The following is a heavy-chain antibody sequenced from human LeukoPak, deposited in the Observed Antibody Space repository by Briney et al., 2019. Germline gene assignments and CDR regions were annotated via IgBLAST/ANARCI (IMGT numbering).Heavy chain of an antibody. Sequence: ASVKVSCKASGYTFTGYYMHWVRQAPGQGLEWMGWVNPNSGDTNYAQKFQGRVTMTRDTSISTAYMELSRLRSDDTAVYNCATVGIVDTAMITYFDYWGQGTLVTVSS. V-gene: IGHV1-2*02. CDR3: ATVGIVDTAMITYFDY. J-gene: IGHJ4*02. CDR2: VNPNSGDT. CDR1: GYTFTGYY. D-gene: IGHD5-18*01.